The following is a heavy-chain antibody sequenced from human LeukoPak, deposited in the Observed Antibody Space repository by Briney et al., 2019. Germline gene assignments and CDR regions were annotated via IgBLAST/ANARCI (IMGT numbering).Heavy chain of an antibody. CDR3: ARDTTTLVDY. CDR2: MNPNSGNT. D-gene: IGHD1-14*01. Sequence: GASVKVSCKASGYTFTSYDINWVRQATGQGLEWMGWMNPNSGNTGYAQKLQGRVTMTTDTSTSTAYMELRSLRSDDTAVYYCARDTTTLVDYWGQGTLVTVSS. V-gene: IGHV1-8*01. J-gene: IGHJ4*02. CDR1: GYTFTSYD.